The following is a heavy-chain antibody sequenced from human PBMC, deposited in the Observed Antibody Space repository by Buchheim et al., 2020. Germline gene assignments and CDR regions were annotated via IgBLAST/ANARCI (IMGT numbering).Heavy chain of an antibody. Sequence: QVQLVESGGGVVQPGRSLRLSCAASGFTFSSYGMHWVRQAPGKGLEWVAVISYDGSNKYYADSVKGRFTIPRDTYKNTLSQQMNSLRAEDTAVYYCACGSYSYFDYWGQGTL. V-gene: IGHV3-30*03. CDR2: ISYDGSNK. J-gene: IGHJ4*02. CDR3: ACGSYSYFDY. D-gene: IGHD1-26*01. CDR1: GFTFSSYG.